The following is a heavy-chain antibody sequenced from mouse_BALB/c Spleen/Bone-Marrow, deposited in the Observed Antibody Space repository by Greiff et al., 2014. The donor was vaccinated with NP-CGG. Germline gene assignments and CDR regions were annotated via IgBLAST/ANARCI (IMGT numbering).Heavy chain of an antibody. V-gene: IGHV6-6*02. D-gene: IGHD4-1*01. Sequence: DVMLVESGGGLVQPGGSMKLSCVASGFTFSNYWMNWVRQSPEKGLEWVAEIRLKSNNYATHYAESAKGRFTISRDDSKSSVYLQMNNLRVEDTGIYYCTTGFAYWGQGTLVTVSA. CDR2: IRLKSNNYAT. CDR1: GFTFSNYW. CDR3: TTGFAY. J-gene: IGHJ3*01.